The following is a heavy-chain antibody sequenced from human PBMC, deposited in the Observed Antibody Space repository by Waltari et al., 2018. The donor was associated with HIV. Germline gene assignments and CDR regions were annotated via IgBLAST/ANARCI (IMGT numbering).Heavy chain of an antibody. V-gene: IGHV4-39*07. J-gene: IGHJ4*02. CDR3: ARAPRGEQWLAY. D-gene: IGHD6-19*01. Sequence: QLHLQESGPGLVKPSETLSLTCTVSGGSVTGSSYYWGWLRQLPGKELEWIGSVYYNGTTYYNPSLKSRVTLSLHTSKNQFSLTLRSVTAADTAVYYCARAPRGEQWLAYWGQGTLVTASS. CDR1: GGSVTGSSYY. CDR2: VYYNGTT.